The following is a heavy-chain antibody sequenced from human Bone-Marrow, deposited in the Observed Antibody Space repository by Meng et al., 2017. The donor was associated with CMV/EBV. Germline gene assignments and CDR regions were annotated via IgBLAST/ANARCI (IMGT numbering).Heavy chain of an antibody. Sequence: SETLSLTCTVSGGSISSYYWSWIRQPPGKGLEWIGYIYYSGSTNYNPSLKSRVTISVDTSKNQFSLKLSSVTAADTAVYYCAKEVLGVVPAAVFDYWGQGTLATVSS. J-gene: IGHJ4*02. CDR1: GGSISSYY. V-gene: IGHV4-59*01. CDR3: AKEVLGVVPAAVFDY. CDR2: IYYSGST. D-gene: IGHD2-2*01.